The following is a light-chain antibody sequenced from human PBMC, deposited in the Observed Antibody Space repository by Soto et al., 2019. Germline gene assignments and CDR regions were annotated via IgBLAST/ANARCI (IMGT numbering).Light chain of an antibody. J-gene: IGLJ2*01. CDR1: SSDVGGYNY. V-gene: IGLV2-14*03. CDR2: DVN. CDR3: ASFTRSVTVV. Sequence: QSALTQPASVSGSTGQSITISCAGTSSDVGGYNYVCWYQQHPGKVPRLIISDVNKRPSGVSDRFSGSKSGNTASLTISGLQAEDEADYYCASFTRSVTVVFGGGTKLTVL.